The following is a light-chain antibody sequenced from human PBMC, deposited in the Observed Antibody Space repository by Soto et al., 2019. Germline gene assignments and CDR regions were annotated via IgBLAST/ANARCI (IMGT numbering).Light chain of an antibody. CDR2: GAS. CDR3: QQYGSSALT. Sequence: EIVLTQSPGTLSLSPGERATLSCRASQSVSSSYLAWYQQRPGRAPRLLIYGASSRATGIPDRFSGSGSGTDFTLTISRLEPEDFAVYYCQQYGSSALTFGGGTKVEI. J-gene: IGKJ4*01. CDR1: QSVSSSY. V-gene: IGKV3-20*01.